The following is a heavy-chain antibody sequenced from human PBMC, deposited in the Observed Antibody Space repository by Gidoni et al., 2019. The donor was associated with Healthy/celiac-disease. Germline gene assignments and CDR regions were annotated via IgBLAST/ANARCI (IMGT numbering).Heavy chain of an antibody. D-gene: IGHD3-22*01. V-gene: IGHV4-39*01. Sequence: QLQLQESGPGLVKPSETLSLTCTVSGGSISISSYYWGWIRQPPGKGLAWIGSIYYSGSTYYNPSLKSRVTISVDTSKNQFSLKLSSVTAADTAVYYCARLPYYYDSSGYYLVSVANAFDIWGQGTMVTVSS. CDR3: ARLPYYYDSSGYYLVSVANAFDI. CDR2: IYYSGST. CDR1: GGSISISSYY. J-gene: IGHJ3*02.